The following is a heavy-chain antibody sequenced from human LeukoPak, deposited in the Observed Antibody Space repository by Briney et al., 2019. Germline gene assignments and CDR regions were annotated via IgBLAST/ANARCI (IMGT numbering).Heavy chain of an antibody. CDR2: INPNSGGT. V-gene: IGHV1-2*02. J-gene: IGHJ4*02. CDR3: ARDRYSSGWPNFDY. Sequence: VSVKVSCRASGYTFTGYYMHWGRQAPGQGLEWMGWINPNSGGTNYAQKFQGRVTMTRDTSISTAYMELSRLRSDDTAVYYCARDRYSSGWPNFDYWGQGTLVTVSS. CDR1: GYTFTGYY. D-gene: IGHD6-19*01.